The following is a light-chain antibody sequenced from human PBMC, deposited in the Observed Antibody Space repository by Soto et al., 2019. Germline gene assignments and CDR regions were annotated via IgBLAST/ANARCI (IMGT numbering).Light chain of an antibody. CDR3: QQYDASPLT. Sequence: EIVLTQSPGTLSLSPGERATLSCRASQYVSTTFFAWYQQKPGQAPRLLIYAASTRATDIPERFSGSGSGTDFTLSISSLEPDDFALYYCQQYDASPLTFGPGTTVEIK. CDR2: AAS. J-gene: IGKJ3*01. CDR1: QYVSTTF. V-gene: IGKV3-20*01.